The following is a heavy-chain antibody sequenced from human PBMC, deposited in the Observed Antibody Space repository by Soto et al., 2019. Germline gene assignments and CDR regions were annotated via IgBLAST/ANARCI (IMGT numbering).Heavy chain of an antibody. V-gene: IGHV1-18*01. CDR2: ISAYNGNT. J-gene: IGHJ4*02. D-gene: IGHD3-3*01. CDR3: ARGRLTIFGVVIILADY. CDR1: GYTFTSYG. Sequence: QVQLVQSGAEVKKPGASVKVSCKASGYTFTSYGISWVRQAPGQGLEWMGWISAYNGNTNYAQKLQGRVTMTTNTSTSTDYIELRSLRSDDTAVYYYARGRLTIFGVVIILADYWGQGTLVTVSS.